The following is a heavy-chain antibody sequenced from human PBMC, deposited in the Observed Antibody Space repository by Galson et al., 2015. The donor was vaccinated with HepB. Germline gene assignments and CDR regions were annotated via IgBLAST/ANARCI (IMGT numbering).Heavy chain of an antibody. V-gene: IGHV3-64D*06. CDR2: ISSNGGST. J-gene: IGHJ4*02. Sequence: SLRLSCAASGFTFSSYAMHWVRQAPGKGLEYVSAISSNGGSTYYADSVKGRFTISRDNSKNTLYLQMSSLRAEDTAVYYCVKVGRLPPRDIVVVVAASDYWGQGTLVTVSS. CDR3: VKVGRLPPRDIVVVVAASDY. CDR1: GFTFSSYA. D-gene: IGHD2-15*01.